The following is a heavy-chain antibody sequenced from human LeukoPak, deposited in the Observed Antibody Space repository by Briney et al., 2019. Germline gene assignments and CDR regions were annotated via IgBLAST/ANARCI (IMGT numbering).Heavy chain of an antibody. Sequence: PSETLSLTCSVSGGSISNYYWNWIRQSPGKGLEWIGYIYHSGSTYYNPSLKSRVTISLDTSKKQFSLKLSSVTAADTAVYYCARGYFRPPNFDYWGQGTLVTVSS. J-gene: IGHJ4*02. CDR1: GGSISNYY. V-gene: IGHV4-59*01. D-gene: IGHD1-1*01. CDR3: ARGYFRPPNFDY. CDR2: IYHSGST.